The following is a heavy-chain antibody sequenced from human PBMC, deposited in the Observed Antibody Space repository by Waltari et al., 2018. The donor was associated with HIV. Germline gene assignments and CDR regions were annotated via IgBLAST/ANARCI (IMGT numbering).Heavy chain of an antibody. V-gene: IGHV3-30*01. D-gene: IGHD3-22*01. CDR3: ARDSSGYYYVGYGMDV. J-gene: IGHJ6*02. Sequence: QVQLVGSGGGVVQPGRSLRLSCAASGFTFNTYAMYWVRQAPGKGLEFVAVISYDGSNKYYADSGKCRFTISRDNSKNTLYLQMNSLRAEDTAVYYCARDSSGYYYVGYGMDVWGQGTTVTVSS. CDR2: ISYDGSNK. CDR1: GFTFNTYA.